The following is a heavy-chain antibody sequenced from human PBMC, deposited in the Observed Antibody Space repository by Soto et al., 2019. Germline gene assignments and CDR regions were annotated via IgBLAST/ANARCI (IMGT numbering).Heavy chain of an antibody. CDR2: IYYSGST. CDR1: GGSISSSSYY. J-gene: IGHJ4*02. CDR3: ARHGGGYNRTQLFDY. V-gene: IGHV4-39*01. Sequence: QLQLQESGPGLVKPSETLSLTCTVSGGSISSSSYYWGWIRQPPGKGLEWIGSIYYSGSTYYNPSLKSRVTISVDTSKNQFSLKLSSVTAADTAVYYCARHGGGYNRTQLFDYWGQGTLVTVSS. D-gene: IGHD5-12*01.